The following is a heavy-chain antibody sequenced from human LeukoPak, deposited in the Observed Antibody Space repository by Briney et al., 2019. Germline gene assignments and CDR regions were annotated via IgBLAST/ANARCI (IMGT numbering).Heavy chain of an antibody. D-gene: IGHD6-13*01. V-gene: IGHV1-2*02. Sequence: ASVKVSCKASGGTFSSYAISWVRQAPGQGLEWMGWINPNSGGTNYAQKFQGRVTMTRDTSISTAYMELSRLRSDDTAVYYCARDGTGYSSSWIHYWGQGTLVTVSS. CDR3: ARDGTGYSSSWIHY. CDR1: GGTFSSYA. J-gene: IGHJ4*02. CDR2: INPNSGGT.